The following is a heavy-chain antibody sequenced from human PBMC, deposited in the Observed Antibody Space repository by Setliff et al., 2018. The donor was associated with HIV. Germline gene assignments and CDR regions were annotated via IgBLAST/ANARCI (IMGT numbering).Heavy chain of an antibody. CDR3: ARQAWHYDRDGYFIDY. Sequence: SETLSLTCTVSGGSISSGDYYWGWIRQPPGKGLEWVATIYQTGNTYYSPSLKSRVTVSMDMSRNQFSVKLNSATAADTAVYYCARQAWHYDRDGYFIDYWGQGMLVTVS. J-gene: IGHJ4*02. V-gene: IGHV4-39*01. CDR1: GGSISSGDYY. D-gene: IGHD3-22*01. CDR2: IYQTGNT.